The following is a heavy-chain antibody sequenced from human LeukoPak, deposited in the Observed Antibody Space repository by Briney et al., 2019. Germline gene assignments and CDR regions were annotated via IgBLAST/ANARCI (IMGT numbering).Heavy chain of an antibody. J-gene: IGHJ4*02. CDR3: ARAWNRYAY. D-gene: IGHD1-1*01. CDR1: GGSISSCTYS. Sequence: PSETLSLTCSVSGGSISSCTYSWGWIRQPPGKGLEWIGSFSCSGSTYYNPSLKSRVTISVDTSKSQFSLYMDSVTAADTAVYSCARAWNRYAYWGQGTLVTVSS. CDR2: FSCSGST. V-gene: IGHV4-39*07.